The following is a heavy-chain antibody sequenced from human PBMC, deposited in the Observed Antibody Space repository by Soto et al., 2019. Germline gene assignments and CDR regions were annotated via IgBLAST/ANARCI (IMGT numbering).Heavy chain of an antibody. CDR2: IYHSGST. J-gene: IGHJ5*02. D-gene: IGHD1-26*01. Sequence: QVQLQESGPGLVRPSQTLSLTCTVSGDSINSVDHYWSWIRQPPGKGLEWMGYIYHSGSTHYNPSFNSRLTISIDTSTIRFSLNLTSVTAADTAVYFCARLRWETENNWFDPWGQGALVTVSS. V-gene: IGHV4-30-4*01. CDR3: ARLRWETENNWFDP. CDR1: GDSINSVDHY.